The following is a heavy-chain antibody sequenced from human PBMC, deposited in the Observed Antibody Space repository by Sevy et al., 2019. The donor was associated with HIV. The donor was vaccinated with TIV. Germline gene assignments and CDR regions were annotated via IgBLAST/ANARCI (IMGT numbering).Heavy chain of an antibody. J-gene: IGHJ4*02. Sequence: SETLSLTSTVSGGSISSYYWSWIRQPAGKGLEWIGRIYTSGSTNYNPSLKSRVTMSVDTSKNQFSLKLSSVTAADTAVYYCARGSYYYDSSGYSHDDYWGQGTLVTVSS. D-gene: IGHD3-22*01. CDR3: ARGSYYYDSSGYSHDDY. V-gene: IGHV4-4*07. CDR1: GGSISSYY. CDR2: IYTSGST.